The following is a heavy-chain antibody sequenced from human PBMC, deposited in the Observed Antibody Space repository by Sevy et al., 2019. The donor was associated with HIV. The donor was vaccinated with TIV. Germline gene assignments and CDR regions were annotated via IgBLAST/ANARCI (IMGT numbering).Heavy chain of an antibody. V-gene: IGHV4-34*01. CDR3: ARGRQAYVVVVPSTVPFDY. Sequence: SETLSLTCAVSGGSFSGYFWNWSRQSPGKGLEWIGEINHTGSLKYNPSLKSRVTISVDASKSQLSLHLRSVTAADTAVYYCARGRQAYVVVVPSTVPFDYWGRGTLVTVSS. CDR1: GGSFSGYF. CDR2: INHTGSL. D-gene: IGHD2-2*01. J-gene: IGHJ4*02.